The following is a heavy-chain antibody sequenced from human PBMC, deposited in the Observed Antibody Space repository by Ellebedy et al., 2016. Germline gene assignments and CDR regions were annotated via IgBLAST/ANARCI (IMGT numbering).Heavy chain of an antibody. CDR1: GFTFSNDW. CDR2: IKSKTDGGTT. CDR3: TTERHSYYYGMDV. V-gene: IGHV3-15*07. Sequence: GESLKISXAASGFTFSNDWMNWVRQAPGKGLEWVGRIKSKTDGGTTDYAAPVKGRFTISRDDSKHTLSLQMNSLQTEDTAVYYCTTERHSYYYGMDVWGRGTTVTVSS. J-gene: IGHJ6*02.